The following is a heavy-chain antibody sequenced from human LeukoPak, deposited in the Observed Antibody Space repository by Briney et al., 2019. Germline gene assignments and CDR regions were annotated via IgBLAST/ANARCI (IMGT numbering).Heavy chain of an antibody. V-gene: IGHV3-23*01. Sequence: GGSLRLSCAASGFSFSSYAMNWVRQAPGKGLEWVSTISGSGGSTYYADSVKGRITISRDNSKNTLYLQMNSLRAGDTAVYYCTRGSDYYGSGWGQGTLVTVSS. CDR3: TRGSDYYGSG. CDR1: GFSFSSYA. D-gene: IGHD3-10*01. CDR2: ISGSGGST. J-gene: IGHJ4*02.